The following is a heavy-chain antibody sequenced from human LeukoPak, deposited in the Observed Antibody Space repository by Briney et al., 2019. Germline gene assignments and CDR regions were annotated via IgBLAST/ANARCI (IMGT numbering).Heavy chain of an antibody. D-gene: IGHD6-25*01. V-gene: IGHV3-23*01. CDR3: ASDYFLGY. CDR2: ISDSGART. CDR1: GFTFSSYA. J-gene: IGHJ4*02. Sequence: PGGSLRLSCAASGFTFSSYAMTWIRQAPGKGLEWVSTISDSGARTNYADSAKGRFTIYRDNSMNTLYLQMNSLRADDTAVYYCASDYFLGYWGQGTLVTVSS.